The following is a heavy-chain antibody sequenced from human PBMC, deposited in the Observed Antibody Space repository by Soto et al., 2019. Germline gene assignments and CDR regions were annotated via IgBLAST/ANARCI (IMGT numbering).Heavy chain of an antibody. CDR2: ISPGGSIK. CDR1: ELTSNSSA. CDR3: AKRRDGYSFAY. V-gene: IGHV3-23*01. J-gene: IGHJ4*02. Sequence: GSLRLSRGAAELTSNSSAMAWVRQAPGKGLEWVSSISPGGSIKFYADSVKGRFTISRDNSKNMVSLQMSSLRAEDTAIYYCAKRRDGYSFAYWGQGALVTVSS. D-gene: IGHD4-4*01.